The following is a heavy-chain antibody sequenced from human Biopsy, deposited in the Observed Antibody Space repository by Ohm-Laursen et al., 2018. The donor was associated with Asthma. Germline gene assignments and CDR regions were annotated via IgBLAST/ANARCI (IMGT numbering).Heavy chain of an antibody. CDR2: IKHDGTEK. D-gene: IGHD1-14*01. V-gene: IGHV3-7*01. J-gene: IGHJ4*02. Sequence: SLRLSCSASGFTFGDYWMSWVRQVPGKGLEWVANIKHDGTEKNHVDSLKSRFTISRDNAKNSLYLQMNSLRAEDTAVYYCARDGPELPTELDYWGPGTLVTVSS. CDR1: GFTFGDYW. CDR3: ARDGPELPTELDY.